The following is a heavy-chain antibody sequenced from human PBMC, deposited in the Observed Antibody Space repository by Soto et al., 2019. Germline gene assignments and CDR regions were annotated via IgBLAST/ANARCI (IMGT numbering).Heavy chain of an antibody. V-gene: IGHV1-18*01. D-gene: IGHD5-18*01. CDR3: VRGGFAYGYLDY. J-gene: IGHJ4*02. Sequence: QVQLVQSGAEVKKPGASVKVSCKTSDYTFSSYGIVWVRQAPGQGLEWMGWISTYNVDTKYADKFQGRLTMSSDTSTTTAFMELRRLRSDDTAVYYCVRGGFAYGYLDYWGQGTLVTVSS. CDR2: ISTYNVDT. CDR1: DYTFSSYG.